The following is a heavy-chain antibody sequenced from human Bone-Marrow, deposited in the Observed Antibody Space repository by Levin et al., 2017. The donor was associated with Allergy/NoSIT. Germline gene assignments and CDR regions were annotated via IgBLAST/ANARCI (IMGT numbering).Heavy chain of an antibody. V-gene: IGHV3-33*01. J-gene: IGHJ4*02. CDR3: AAAGGIYGVLDH. CDR2: IYFDGSKT. CDR1: GITFHTYG. Sequence: GGSLRLSCVASGITFHTYGFHWVRQAPGKGLEWVALIYFDGSKTFYIDSVKGRFTISRDNAKNMLYLQMNSLRAEDTGIYYCAAAGGIYGVLDHWGQGTQVVVS. D-gene: IGHD3-3*01.